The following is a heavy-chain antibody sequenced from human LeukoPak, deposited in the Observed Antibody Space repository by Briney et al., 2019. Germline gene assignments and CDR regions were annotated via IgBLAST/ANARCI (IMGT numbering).Heavy chain of an antibody. D-gene: IGHD3-22*01. Sequence: GGSLRLSCTASGFSFGDYVMSWVRQAPGKGLEWVGFIRSKAYGGTTEYAASVKGRFTISRDDSKSIAYLQMNSLKTEDTAVYYCTREAPGGDYYDSSGYGTSYWGQGTLVTVSS. CDR1: GFSFGDYV. CDR3: TREAPGGDYYDSSGYGTSY. J-gene: IGHJ4*02. CDR2: IRSKAYGGTT. V-gene: IGHV3-49*04.